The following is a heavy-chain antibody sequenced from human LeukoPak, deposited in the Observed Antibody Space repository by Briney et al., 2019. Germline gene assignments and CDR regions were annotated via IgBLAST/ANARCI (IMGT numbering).Heavy chain of an antibody. V-gene: IGHV3-23*01. J-gene: IGHJ4*02. Sequence: GSLRLSCAASGFTFSSYAMSWVRQAPGKGLEWVSAISGSGGSTYYADSVKGRFTISRDNSKNTLYLQMNSLRAEDTAVYYCAKVDGSGSYFDYWGQGTLVTVSS. CDR3: AKVDGSGSYFDY. CDR2: ISGSGGST. D-gene: IGHD3-10*01. CDR1: GFTFSSYA.